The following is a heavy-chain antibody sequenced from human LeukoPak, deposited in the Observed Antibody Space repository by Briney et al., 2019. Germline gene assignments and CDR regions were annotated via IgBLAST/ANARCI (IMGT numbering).Heavy chain of an antibody. CDR2: INGGNGDT. Sequence: GASVKVSCKASGYTFTNHEMHWVRQAPGQSLEWMGGINGGNGDTKYSQEFQGRVTISRDTSANTAYMELSNLRSEDMGVYYRTLYNFWGQGTLVTVSS. J-gene: IGHJ4*02. V-gene: IGHV1-3*03. CDR3: TLYNF. D-gene: IGHD3/OR15-3a*01. CDR1: GYTFTNHE.